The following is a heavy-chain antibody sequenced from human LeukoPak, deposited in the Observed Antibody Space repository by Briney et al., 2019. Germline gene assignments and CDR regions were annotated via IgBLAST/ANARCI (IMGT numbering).Heavy chain of an antibody. CDR1: GGTFSSYA. D-gene: IGHD4-17*01. CDR3: ARLMNYGDYVDY. V-gene: IGHV1-69*05. J-gene: IGHJ4*02. CDR2: IIPIFGTA. Sequence: GSSVKVSXKASGGTFSSYAISWVRQAPGQGLEWMGRIIPIFGTANYAQKFQGRVTITTDESTSTAYMELSSLRSEDTAVYYCARLMNYGDYVDYWGQGTLVTVSS.